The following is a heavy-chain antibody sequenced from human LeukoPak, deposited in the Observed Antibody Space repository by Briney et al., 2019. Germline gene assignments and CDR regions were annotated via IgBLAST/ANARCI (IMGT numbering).Heavy chain of an antibody. V-gene: IGHV1-46*01. CDR3: ARKSLRSQGAWSGSYYPGPFDY. CDR2: INPSGGST. D-gene: IGHD1-26*01. Sequence: GASVKVSCKASGYTFTSYYMHWARQAPGQGLEWMGIINPSGGSTSYAQKFQGRVTITRDTSTSTVYMELSSLRSEDTAVYYCARKSLRSQGAWSGSYYPGPFDYWGQGTLVTVSS. CDR1: GYTFTSYY. J-gene: IGHJ4*02.